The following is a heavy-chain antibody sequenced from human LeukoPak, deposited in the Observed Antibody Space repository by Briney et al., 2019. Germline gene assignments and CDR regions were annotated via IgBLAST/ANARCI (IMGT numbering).Heavy chain of an antibody. CDR2: IKQDGSEK. J-gene: IGHJ4*02. V-gene: IGHV3-7*01. CDR3: ARGNGAPTYYDFWSGDPPLDY. CDR1: GFTFSSYW. Sequence: PGGSLRLSCAASGFTFSSYWMSWVRQAPGKGLEWVSNIKQDGSEKYYVDSVKGRFTISRDNAKNSLYLQMNSLRAEDTAVYYCARGNGAPTYYDFWSGDPPLDYWGQGTLVTVSS. D-gene: IGHD3-3*01.